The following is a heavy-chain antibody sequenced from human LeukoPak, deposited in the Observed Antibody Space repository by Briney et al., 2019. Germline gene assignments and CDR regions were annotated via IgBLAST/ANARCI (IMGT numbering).Heavy chain of an antibody. D-gene: IGHD3-3*01. CDR1: GGSISSYY. Sequence: SETLSLTCTVSGGSISSYYWSWLRQPPGKGLEWIGYIYYSGSTNYNPSLKSRVTISVDTSKNQFSLRLTSVTAADTAVYYCARGGSYYDFWSGYYDYYYYMDVWGKGTTVTVSS. V-gene: IGHV4-59*01. CDR2: IYYSGST. CDR3: ARGGSYYDFWSGYYDYYYYMDV. J-gene: IGHJ6*03.